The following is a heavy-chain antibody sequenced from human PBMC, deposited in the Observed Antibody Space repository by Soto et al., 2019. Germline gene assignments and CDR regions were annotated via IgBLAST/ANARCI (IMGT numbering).Heavy chain of an antibody. CDR2: IKQDGSEK. CDR3: ARTDDYYSSSWMGDYYYYYGMDV. Sequence: AGSLIRSCTASGFAFSSYLMSWVRPAPEKGLEWVANIKQDGSEKYYVDSVKGRFTISRDNAKNSLYLQMNSLRAEDTAVYYCARTDDYYSSSWMGDYYYYYGMDVWGQGTTVTV. V-gene: IGHV3-7*01. D-gene: IGHD6-13*01. CDR1: GFAFSSYL. J-gene: IGHJ6*02.